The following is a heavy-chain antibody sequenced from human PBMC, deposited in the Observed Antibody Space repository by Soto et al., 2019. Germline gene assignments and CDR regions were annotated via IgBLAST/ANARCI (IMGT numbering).Heavy chain of an antibody. CDR1: GFTFTDYY. CDR2: ISGSGSII. Sequence: QVQLVESGGGLVKPGGSLRLSCAASGFTFTDYYINWIRQAPGKGLEWVSYISGSGSIIYSADSVKGRFTISRDNAKNSVYLQMNSLRAEDTAVYYCARRILNYDYSGMDVWGQGTTVTVSS. J-gene: IGHJ6*02. V-gene: IGHV3-11*01. CDR3: ARRILNYDYSGMDV.